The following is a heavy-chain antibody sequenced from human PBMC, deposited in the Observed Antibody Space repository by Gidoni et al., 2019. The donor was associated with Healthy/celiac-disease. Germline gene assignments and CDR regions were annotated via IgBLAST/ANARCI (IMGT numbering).Heavy chain of an antibody. V-gene: IGHV3-23*01. CDR1: GFTFSSYA. J-gene: IGHJ4*02. CDR3: AKGLVGGYFDY. D-gene: IGHD6-6*01. Sequence: EVQLLESGGGLVQPGGSLRLSCAASGFTFSSYALSWVRRAPGKGLELVSAISGSGGSTYYADSVKGRFTIARDNSKNTLYLQMNSLRAEDTAVYYCAKGLVGGYFDYWGQGTLVTVSS. CDR2: ISGSGGST.